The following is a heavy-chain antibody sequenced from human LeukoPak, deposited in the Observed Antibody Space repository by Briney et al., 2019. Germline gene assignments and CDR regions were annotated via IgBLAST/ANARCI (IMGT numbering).Heavy chain of an antibody. J-gene: IGHJ4*02. CDR2: IKQDGSEK. Sequence: GGSLRLSCAASGFTFSSYWMSWVRQAPGKGLEWVANIKQDGSEKSYVESVRGRFTISRDNAKNSLYLQLNSLRAEDTALYYCARDNPPDYWGQGTLVTVSS. CDR3: ARDNPPDY. CDR1: GFTFSSYW. V-gene: IGHV3-7*03.